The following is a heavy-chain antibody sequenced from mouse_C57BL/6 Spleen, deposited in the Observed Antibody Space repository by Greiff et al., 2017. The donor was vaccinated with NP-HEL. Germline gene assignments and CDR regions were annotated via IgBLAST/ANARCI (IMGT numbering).Heavy chain of an antibody. Sequence: EVKLMESGEGLVKPGGSLKLSCAASGFTFSSYAMSWVRQTPEKRLEWVAYISSGGDYIYYADTVKGRFTISRDNARNTLYLQMSSLKSEDTAMYYCTRDRGTHWYFDVWGTGTTVTVSS. CDR3: TRDRGTHWYFDV. J-gene: IGHJ1*03. CDR2: ISSGGDYI. V-gene: IGHV5-9-1*02. D-gene: IGHD3-1*01. CDR1: GFTFSSYA.